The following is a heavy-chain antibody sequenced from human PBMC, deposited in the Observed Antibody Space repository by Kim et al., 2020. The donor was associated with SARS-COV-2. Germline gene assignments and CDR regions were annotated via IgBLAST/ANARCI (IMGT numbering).Heavy chain of an antibody. J-gene: IGHJ3*02. V-gene: IGHV3-30*03. D-gene: IGHD6-13*01. CDR2: ISYEVSNK. CDR3: ARGAAAGDFYI. Sequence: GGSLRLSCAASGFTFSNYGMHWVRQAPGKGLEWVAAISYEVSNKYYADSVKGRFTISRDNSKNTLFLQMNSLRAEDTAVYYCARGAAAGDFYICGHG. CDR1: GFTFSNYG.